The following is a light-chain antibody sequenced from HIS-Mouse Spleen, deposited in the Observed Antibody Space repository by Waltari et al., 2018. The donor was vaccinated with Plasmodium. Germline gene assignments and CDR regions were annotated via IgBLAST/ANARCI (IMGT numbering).Light chain of an antibody. Sequence: EIVLTQSPGTLSLSPGERATLSCRASQSVSSSYLAWYQQKPGQAPRLLIYGASSRATGIPDGFSGSGSGIDFTLTISRLEPEDFAVYYCQQYGSSPYTFGQGTKLEIK. CDR3: QQYGSSPYT. J-gene: IGKJ2*01. V-gene: IGKV3-20*01. CDR2: GAS. CDR1: QSVSSSY.